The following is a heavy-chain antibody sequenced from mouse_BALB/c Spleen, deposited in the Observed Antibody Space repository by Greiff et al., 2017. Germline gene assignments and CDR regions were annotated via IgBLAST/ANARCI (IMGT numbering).Heavy chain of an antibody. CDR3: TRTLSYYAMDY. CDR2: IYPGSGST. J-gene: IGHJ4*01. V-gene: IGHV1S22*01. Sequence: LQQPGSELVRPGASVKLSCKASGYTFTSYWMHWVKQRHVQGLEWIGNIYPGSGSTNYDEKFKSKGTLTVDTSSSTAYMHLSSLTSEDSAVYYCTRTLSYYAMDYWGQGASVTVSS. CDR1: GYTFTSYW.